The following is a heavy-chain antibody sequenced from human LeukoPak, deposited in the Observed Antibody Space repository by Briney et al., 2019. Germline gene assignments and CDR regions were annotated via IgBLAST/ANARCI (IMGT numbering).Heavy chain of an antibody. CDR1: GDSVSSNSAA. CDR2: TYYRSKWFN. J-gene: IGHJ2*01. Sequence: SQTLSLTFAISGDSVSSNSAAWNWIRLSPSRGLEWLGRTYYRSKWFNDYAVSVNSPITINADTSKNQFSLQLNSVTPEDTAVYYCARSRSKYFDLWGRGTLVTVSS. CDR3: ARSRSKYFDL. V-gene: IGHV6-1*01. D-gene: IGHD4-11*01.